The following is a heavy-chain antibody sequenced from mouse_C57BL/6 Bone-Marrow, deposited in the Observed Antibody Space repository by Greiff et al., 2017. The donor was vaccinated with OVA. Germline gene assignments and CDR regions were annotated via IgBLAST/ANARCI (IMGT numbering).Heavy chain of an antibody. J-gene: IGHJ1*03. CDR1: GYSFTGYY. V-gene: IGHV1-42*01. Sequence: EVQLQQSGPELVKPGASVKISCKASGYSFTGYYMNWVKQSPEQSLEWIGEINPSTGGTTYTPKFKAKATLTVDKSSSTAYMQLKSRTSEDSAVYYCARCTTVVATGYFDVWGTGTTVTVSS. D-gene: IGHD1-1*01. CDR2: INPSTGGT. CDR3: ARCTTVVATGYFDV.